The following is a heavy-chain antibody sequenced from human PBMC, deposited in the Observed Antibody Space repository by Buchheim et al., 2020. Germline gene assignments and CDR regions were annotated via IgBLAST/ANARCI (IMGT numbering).Heavy chain of an antibody. Sequence: QVQLQESGPGLVKPSETLSLTCTVSGGSISSYYWSWIRQPPGKGLEWIGYIYYSGSTNYNPSLKSRVTISVDTSQNQFSLKLSSVTAADTAVYYCARGMNYDFWSGYPGYYYYYMDVWGKGTT. D-gene: IGHD3-3*01. J-gene: IGHJ6*03. CDR3: ARGMNYDFWSGYPGYYYYYMDV. CDR2: IYYSGST. CDR1: GGSISSYY. V-gene: IGHV4-59*01.